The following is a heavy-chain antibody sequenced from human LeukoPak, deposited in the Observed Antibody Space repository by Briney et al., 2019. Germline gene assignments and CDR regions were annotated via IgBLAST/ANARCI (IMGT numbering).Heavy chain of an antibody. CDR2: IKQDGSEK. Sequence: GGSLRLSCAASGFTFSSYWMSWVRQAPGKGLEWVANIKQDGSEKYYVDSVKGRFTISRDNAKNSLYLQMNSLRAEDTAVYYCAKDLERHIVVVTASAVDYWGQGILVTVSS. J-gene: IGHJ4*02. V-gene: IGHV3-7*01. CDR1: GFTFSSYW. CDR3: AKDLERHIVVVTASAVDY. D-gene: IGHD2-21*02.